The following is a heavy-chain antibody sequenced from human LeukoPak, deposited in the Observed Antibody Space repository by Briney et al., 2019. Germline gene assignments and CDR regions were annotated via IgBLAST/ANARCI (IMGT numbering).Heavy chain of an antibody. J-gene: IGHJ1*01. Sequence: GGSLRLSCAASGFTFSSYSMNWVRQAPGKGLEWVSAISGSGGSTYYADSVKGRFTISRDNSKNTLYLQMNSLRAEDTAVYYCAKEAYCGGDCYGYFQHWGQGTLVTVSS. CDR1: GFTFSSYS. CDR3: AKEAYCGGDCYGYFQH. V-gene: IGHV3-23*01. CDR2: ISGSGGST. D-gene: IGHD2-21*02.